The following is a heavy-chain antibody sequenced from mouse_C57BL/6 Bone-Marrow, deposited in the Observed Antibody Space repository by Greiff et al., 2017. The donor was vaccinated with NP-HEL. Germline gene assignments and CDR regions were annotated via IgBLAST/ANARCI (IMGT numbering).Heavy chain of an antibody. D-gene: IGHD1-1*01. CDR3: ARRYYGSSYRYWYFDV. Sequence: QVHVKQSGAELVRPGTSVKMSCKASGYTFTNYWIGWAKQRPGHGLEWIGDIYPGGGYTNYNEKFKGKATLTADKSSSTAYMQFSSLTSEDSAIYYCARRYYGSSYRYWYFDVWGTGTTVTVSS. V-gene: IGHV1-63*01. J-gene: IGHJ1*03. CDR1: GYTFTNYW. CDR2: IYPGGGYT.